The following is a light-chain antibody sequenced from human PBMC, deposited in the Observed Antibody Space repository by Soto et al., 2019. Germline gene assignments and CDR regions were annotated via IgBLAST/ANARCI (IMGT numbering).Light chain of an antibody. J-gene: IGKJ1*01. CDR3: QQYKSPPWT. V-gene: IGKV1-5*03. Sequence: DIQMTPSPPTLSASVGDRVTISFRASESITNWLAWYQHKPGKAPKLLIYKASSLESGVPSRFSGSGSGTEFTLTISSLQPDDFATYYCQQYKSPPWTFGQGTKVDIK. CDR1: ESITNW. CDR2: KAS.